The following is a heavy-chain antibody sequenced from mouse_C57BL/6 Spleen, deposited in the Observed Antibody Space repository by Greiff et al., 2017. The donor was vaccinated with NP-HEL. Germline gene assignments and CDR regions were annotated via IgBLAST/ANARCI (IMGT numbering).Heavy chain of an antibody. CDR2: IYPRSGNT. V-gene: IGHV1-81*01. CDR3: ARPIGTGTGVYYAMDY. J-gene: IGHJ4*01. Sequence: VQLQQSGAELARPGASVKLSCKASGYTFTSYGISWVKQRTGQGLEWIGEIYPRSGNTYYNEKFKGKATLTADKSSSTAYMELRSLTSEDSAVYFCARPIGTGTGVYYAMDYWGQGTSVTVSS. D-gene: IGHD4-1*01. CDR1: GYTFTSYG.